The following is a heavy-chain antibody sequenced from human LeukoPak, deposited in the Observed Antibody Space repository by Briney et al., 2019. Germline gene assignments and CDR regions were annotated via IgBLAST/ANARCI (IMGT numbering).Heavy chain of an antibody. V-gene: IGHV3-23*01. CDR2: ISASGGNT. CDR3: ARGGDYGVKIDY. Sequence: GGSLRLSCAASGITFTRYAMSWVRQSPGKGLEWVSGISASGGNTHYADSVKGRFTISRDNSKNTLYLQLNTLRADDTAVYYCARGGDYGVKIDYWGQGTLVIVSS. J-gene: IGHJ4*02. D-gene: IGHD3-16*01. CDR1: GITFTRYA.